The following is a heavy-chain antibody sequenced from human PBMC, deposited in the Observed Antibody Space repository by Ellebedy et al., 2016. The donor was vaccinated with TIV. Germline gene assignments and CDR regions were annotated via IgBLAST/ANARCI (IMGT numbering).Heavy chain of an antibody. CDR1: GGSVSSTRYY. J-gene: IGHJ4*02. CDR3: ARIDPWQPIDD. D-gene: IGHD2-21*01. V-gene: IGHV4-39*01. Sequence: MPSETLSLTCSVSGGSVSSTRYYWAWIRQPPGKGLEYIGSVYYSGSPYYNPSFKIRVTLPADTSKNQFSLNLRTVTAADTAVYYCARIDPWQPIDDWGQGILVTVSS. CDR2: VYYSGSP.